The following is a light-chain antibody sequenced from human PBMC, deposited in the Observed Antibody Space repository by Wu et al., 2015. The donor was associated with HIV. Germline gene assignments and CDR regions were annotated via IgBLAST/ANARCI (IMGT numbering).Light chain of an antibody. Sequence: EIVMIQSPATLSLSPGERATLSCRASQSVTNYLSWYQHKPGQAPRLLIYDASTRATGIPDRFSGSGSGTDFTLTISSLEPEDVAVYYCRQHSSWPPLTFGGGTRVEI. CDR2: DAS. V-gene: IGKV3-11*01. CDR1: QSVTNY. CDR3: RQHSSWPPLT. J-gene: IGKJ4*01.